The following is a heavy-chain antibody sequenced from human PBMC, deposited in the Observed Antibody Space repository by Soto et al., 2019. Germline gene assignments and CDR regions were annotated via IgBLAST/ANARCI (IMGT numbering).Heavy chain of an antibody. CDR1: GFTFSDYY. Sequence: PGGSLRLSCAASGFTFSDYYMSWIRQAPGKGLEWVSYISSSGSTIYYADSVKGRFTISRDNAKNSLYLQMNSLRAEDTAVYYCARVLRGLLRYFDWLSDNWFDPWGQGTLVTVSS. V-gene: IGHV3-11*01. CDR2: ISSSGSTI. J-gene: IGHJ5*02. D-gene: IGHD3-9*01. CDR3: ARVLRGLLRYFDWLSDNWFDP.